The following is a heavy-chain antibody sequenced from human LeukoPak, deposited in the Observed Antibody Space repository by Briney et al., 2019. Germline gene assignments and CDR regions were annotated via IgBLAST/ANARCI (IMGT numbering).Heavy chain of an antibody. D-gene: IGHD2-2*01. V-gene: IGHV4-39*07. Sequence: SETLSLTCTVSGGSISSSSYYWGWIRQPPGKGLEWIGSIYYSGSTYYNPSLKSRVTISVDTSKNQFSLKLSSVTAADTAVYYCARGYCSSTSCLYYFDYWGQGTLVTVSS. CDR1: GGSISSSSYY. CDR2: IYYSGST. CDR3: ARGYCSSTSCLYYFDY. J-gene: IGHJ4*02.